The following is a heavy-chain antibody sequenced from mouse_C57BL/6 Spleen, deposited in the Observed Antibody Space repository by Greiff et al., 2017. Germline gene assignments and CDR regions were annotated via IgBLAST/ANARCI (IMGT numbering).Heavy chain of an antibody. CDR1: GYTFTSYT. Sequence: VQLQQSGAELARPGASVKMSCKASGYTFTSYTMHWVKQRPGQGLEWIGYINPSSGYTKYNQKFKDKATLTADKSSSTAYMQLSSLTSEDSAVYYCARSEGSITTVVEGFDCWGQGTTLTVSS. V-gene: IGHV1-4*01. CDR3: ARSEGSITTVVEGFDC. CDR2: INPSSGYT. J-gene: IGHJ2*01. D-gene: IGHD1-1*01.